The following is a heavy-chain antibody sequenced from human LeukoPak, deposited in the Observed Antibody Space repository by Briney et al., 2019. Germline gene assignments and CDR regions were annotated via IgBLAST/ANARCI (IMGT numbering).Heavy chain of an antibody. CDR1: GGSISSYY. D-gene: IGHD3-22*01. J-gene: IGHJ5*02. Sequence: PSETLSLTCTVSGGSISSYYWSWIRQPPGKGLEWIGYIYYSGSTNYNPSLKSRVTISVDTSKNQFSLKLSSVTAADTAVHYCARDGYYYDSSGYPWDWFDPWGQGTLVTVSS. CDR3: ARDGYYYDSSGYPWDWFDP. V-gene: IGHV4-59*12. CDR2: IYYSGST.